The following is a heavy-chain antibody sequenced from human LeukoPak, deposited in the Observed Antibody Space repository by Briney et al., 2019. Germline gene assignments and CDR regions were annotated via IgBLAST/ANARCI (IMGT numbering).Heavy chain of an antibody. D-gene: IGHD3-10*01. CDR3: ARAPFRGVSP. CDR2: IDPSDSYT. CDR1: GYTFTVYY. V-gene: IGHV5-10-1*01. J-gene: IGHJ5*02. Sequence: KVSCKASGYTFTVYYMHWVRQAPGQGLEWMGRIDPSDSYTKYSPSFQGHVTISADKSISTAYLQWSSLKASDTAMYYCARAPFRGVSPWGQGTLVTVSS.